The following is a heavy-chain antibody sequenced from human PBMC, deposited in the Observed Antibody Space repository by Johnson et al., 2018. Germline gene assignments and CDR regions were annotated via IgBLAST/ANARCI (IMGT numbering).Heavy chain of an antibody. Sequence: EVQLLETGGGLVKPGGSLRLSCAASGFTFSSYSMNWVRQAPGKGLEWVSSISSSSRYIYYADSVKGRFTISRDNAKNSLYLQMNSLRAEDTAVYYCARDPTPFYDFWSLDAFDIWGQGTMVTVSS. CDR1: GFTFSSYS. J-gene: IGHJ3*02. CDR3: ARDPTPFYDFWSLDAFDI. D-gene: IGHD3-3*01. V-gene: IGHV3-21*01. CDR2: ISSSSRYI.